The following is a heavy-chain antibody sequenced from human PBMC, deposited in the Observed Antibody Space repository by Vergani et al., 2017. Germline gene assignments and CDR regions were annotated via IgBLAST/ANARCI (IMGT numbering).Heavy chain of an antibody. Sequence: QVQLVQSGAEVKKPGSSVKVSCKASGGTFSSYTISWVRQAPGQGLEWMGRIIPILGIANYAQKFQGRVTITRDTSTSTVYMELSSLRSEDTAIYYCARGDYGILTGYRYWGQGTLVTVSA. CDR2: IIPILGIA. CDR3: ARGDYGILTGYRY. CDR1: GGTFSSYT. V-gene: IGHV1-69*02. D-gene: IGHD3-9*01. J-gene: IGHJ4*02.